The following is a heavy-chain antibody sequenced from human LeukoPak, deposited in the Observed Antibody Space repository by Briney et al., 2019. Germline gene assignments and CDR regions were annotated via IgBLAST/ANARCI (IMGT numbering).Heavy chain of an antibody. J-gene: IGHJ6*02. Sequence: GGSLRLSCAASGFTFSDYYMSWIRQAPGKGLEWVSYITPSSSYTYYADSVKGRFTVSRDNAKNSLDLQMNSLRAEDTAVYYCARGHFGLDVWGQGTTVTVSS. CDR3: ARGHFGLDV. CDR1: GFTFSDYY. CDR2: ITPSSSYT. V-gene: IGHV3-11*05.